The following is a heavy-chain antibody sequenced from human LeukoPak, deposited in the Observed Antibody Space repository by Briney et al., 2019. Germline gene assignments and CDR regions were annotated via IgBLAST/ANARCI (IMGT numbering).Heavy chain of an antibody. V-gene: IGHV4-59*01. J-gene: IGHJ3*02. Sequence: SETLSLTCTVSVGSISSYYWIWMRQPPGKGLEGSGYIYYSGSTNYNPSLKSRVNISVDTSKNQFSLKLSSVTAADTAVYYCARGYYYDSSGYYPGAFDIWGQGTMVTVSS. CDR2: IYYSGST. D-gene: IGHD3-22*01. CDR3: ARGYYYDSSGYYPGAFDI. CDR1: VGSISSYY.